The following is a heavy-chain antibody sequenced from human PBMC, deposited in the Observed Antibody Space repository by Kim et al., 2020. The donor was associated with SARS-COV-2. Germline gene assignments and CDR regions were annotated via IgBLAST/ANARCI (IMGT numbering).Heavy chain of an antibody. CDR3: AKTYYDILTGYDYYFDY. CDR1: GGSFSGYY. D-gene: IGHD3-9*01. Sequence: SETLSLTCAVYGGSFSGYYWSWIRQPPGKGLEWIGEINHSGSTNYNPSLKSRVTISVDTSKNQFSLKLSSVTAADTAVYYCAKTYYDILTGYDYYFDYWG. CDR2: INHSGST. V-gene: IGHV4-34*01. J-gene: IGHJ4*01.